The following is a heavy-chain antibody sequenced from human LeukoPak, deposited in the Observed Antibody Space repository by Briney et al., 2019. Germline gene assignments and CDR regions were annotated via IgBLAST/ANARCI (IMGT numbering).Heavy chain of an antibody. CDR2: ISYDGSNK. J-gene: IGHJ3*02. V-gene: IGHV3-30*03. D-gene: IGHD2-2*01. CDR3: ARDPFIVVVPAAHDAFDI. CDR1: GFIFSNYG. Sequence: GGSLRLSCAASGFIFSNYGMHWVRQAPGKGLEWVAVISYDGSNKYYADSVKGRFTISRDNSKNTLYLQMNSLRAEDTAVYYCARDPFIVVVPAAHDAFDIWGQGTMVTVSS.